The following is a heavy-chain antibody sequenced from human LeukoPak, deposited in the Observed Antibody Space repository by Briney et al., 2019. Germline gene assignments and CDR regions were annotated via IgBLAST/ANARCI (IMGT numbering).Heavy chain of an antibody. J-gene: IGHJ4*02. CDR2: TNPNSGGT. V-gene: IGHV1-2*04. D-gene: IGHD5-12*01. CDR1: GYTFTGYY. CDR3: ARARRGGYSGYDYAY. Sequence: ASVKVSCKASGYTFTGYYMHWVRQAPGQGLEWMGWTNPNSGGTNYAQKFQGWVTMTRDTSTSTAYMELSRLRSDDTAVYYCARARRGGYSGYDYAYWGQGTLVTVSS.